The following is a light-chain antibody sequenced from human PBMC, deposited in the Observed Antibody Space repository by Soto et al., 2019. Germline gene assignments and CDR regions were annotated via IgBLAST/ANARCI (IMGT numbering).Light chain of an antibody. V-gene: IGKV3-20*01. CDR2: GVS. CDR3: QQYGSSPLIT. CDR1: QRLSASD. J-gene: IGKJ5*01. Sequence: EIVLTQSPGTQSLSPGQIATLSFSASQRLSASDIAWYQQKPGQAPKFLIYGVSSRATGIPDRFSGSGSGTDFTLTISRLEPEDFAVYHCQQYGSSPLITFGQGTRLEIK.